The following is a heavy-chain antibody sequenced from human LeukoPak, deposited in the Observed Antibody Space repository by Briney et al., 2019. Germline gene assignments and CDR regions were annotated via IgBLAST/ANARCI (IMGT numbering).Heavy chain of an antibody. J-gene: IGHJ4*02. V-gene: IGHV3-30*02. Sequence: GGSLRLSCAASGVTFSSYGMHWVREAPGKGLGWGAFIRYDGSNNYSADSVKGRFTISRDNSKNTLYLQMNSLRAEDTAVYYCAKDQDVVVPAAILDYWGQGTLVTVSS. CDR2: IRYDGSNN. CDR1: GVTFSSYG. D-gene: IGHD2-2*02. CDR3: AKDQDVVVPAAILDY.